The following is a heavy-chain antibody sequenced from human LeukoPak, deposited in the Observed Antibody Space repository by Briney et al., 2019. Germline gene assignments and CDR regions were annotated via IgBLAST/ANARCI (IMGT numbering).Heavy chain of an antibody. CDR2: INHSGST. V-gene: IGHV4-34*01. J-gene: IGHJ6*03. CDR3: ARAGGYCSSTSCHNYYYMDV. D-gene: IGHD2-2*02. CDR1: DESFSGYF. Sequence: SETLSLTCVVYDESFSGYFWSWIRQSPGKGLEWIGEINHSGSTNYNPSLKSRVTISVDTSKNQFSLKLSSVTAADTAVYYCARAGGYCSSTSCHNYYYMDVWGKGTTVTVSS.